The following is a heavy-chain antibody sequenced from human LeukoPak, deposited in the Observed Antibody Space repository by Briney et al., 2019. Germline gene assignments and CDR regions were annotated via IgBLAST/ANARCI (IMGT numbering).Heavy chain of an antibody. CDR2: IKQDGSEK. Sequence: GGSLRLSCAASGFIFSSFAMSWVRQAPGKGLEWVANIKQDGSEKYYVDSVKGRFTISRDNAKNSLYLQMNSLRAEDTAVYYCARMGWIAAADFDYWGQGTLVTVSS. D-gene: IGHD6-13*01. CDR3: ARMGWIAAADFDY. CDR1: GFIFSSFA. V-gene: IGHV3-7*01. J-gene: IGHJ4*02.